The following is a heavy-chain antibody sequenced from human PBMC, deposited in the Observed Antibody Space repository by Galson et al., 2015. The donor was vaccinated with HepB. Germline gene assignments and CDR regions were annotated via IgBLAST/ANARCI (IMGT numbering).Heavy chain of an antibody. V-gene: IGHV3-30*18. CDR2: ISYDGSNK. J-gene: IGHJ4*02. CDR1: GFTFSSYG. Sequence: SLRLSCAASGFTFSSYGMHWVRQAPGKGLEWVAVISYDGSNKYYADSVKGRFTISRDNSKNTLYLQMNSLRAEDTAVYYCAKDREVSGFDYWGQGTLVTVSS. CDR3: AKDREVSGFDY. D-gene: IGHD3-10*01.